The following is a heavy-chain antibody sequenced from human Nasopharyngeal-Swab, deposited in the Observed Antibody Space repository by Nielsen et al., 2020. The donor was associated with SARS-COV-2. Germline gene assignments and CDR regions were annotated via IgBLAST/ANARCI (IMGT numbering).Heavy chain of an antibody. CDR1: GFTFSSYG. Sequence: GESLKIPCAASGFTFSSYGMHWVRQAPGKGLEWVAFIRYDGSNKYYADSVKGRFTISRDNSKNTLYLQMNSLRAEDTAVYYCAKDRNIVVVIAFYYMDVWGKGTTVTVSS. CDR2: IRYDGSNK. V-gene: IGHV3-30*02. D-gene: IGHD2-21*01. CDR3: AKDRNIVVVIAFYYMDV. J-gene: IGHJ6*03.